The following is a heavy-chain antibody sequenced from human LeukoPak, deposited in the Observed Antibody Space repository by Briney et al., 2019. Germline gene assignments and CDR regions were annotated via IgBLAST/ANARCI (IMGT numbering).Heavy chain of an antibody. Sequence: SGGSLRLSCAASGFTFSNAWMSWVRQAPGKGLEWVGRIKSKTDGGTTDYAAPVKGRFTISRDDSKNTLYLQMNSLKTEDTAVYXXXTDHSSYSSGYYLVDYWGQGTLVTVSS. V-gene: IGHV3-15*01. CDR1: GFTFSNAW. CDR3: XTDHSSYSSGYYLVDY. CDR2: IKSKTDGGTT. J-gene: IGHJ4*02. D-gene: IGHD3-22*01.